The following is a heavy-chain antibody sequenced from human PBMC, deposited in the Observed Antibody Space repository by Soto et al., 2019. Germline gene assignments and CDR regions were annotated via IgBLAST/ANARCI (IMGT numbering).Heavy chain of an antibody. J-gene: IGHJ3*02. CDR2: IYHSGST. CDR3: ARAPAFDI. V-gene: IGHV4-30-2*01. CDR1: GGSISSGGYS. Sequence: PSETLSLTCAVSGGSISSGGYSWSWIRQPPGKGLEWIGYIYHSGSTYYNPSLKSRVTVSVDRSKNQFSLNLSSVTAADTAVYYCARAPAFDIRGQGTMVTVPS.